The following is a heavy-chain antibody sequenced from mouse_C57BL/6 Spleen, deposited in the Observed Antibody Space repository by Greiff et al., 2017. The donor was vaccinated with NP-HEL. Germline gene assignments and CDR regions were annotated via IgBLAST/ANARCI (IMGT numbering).Heavy chain of an antibody. V-gene: IGHV1-52*01. CDR2: IDPSDSET. Sequence: QVQLQQPGAELVRPGSSVKLSCKASGYTFTSYWMHWVKQRPIQGLEWIGNIDPSDSETHYNQKFKDKATLPVDKSSSTAYMQLSSLTSEDSAVYYCARSPYSNYVGWFAYWGQGTLVTVSA. J-gene: IGHJ3*01. CDR1: GYTFTSYW. D-gene: IGHD2-5*01. CDR3: ARSPYSNYVGWFAY.